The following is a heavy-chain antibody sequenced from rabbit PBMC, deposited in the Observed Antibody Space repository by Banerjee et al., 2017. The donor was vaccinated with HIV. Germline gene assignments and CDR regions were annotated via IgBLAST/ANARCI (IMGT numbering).Heavy chain of an antibody. CDR3: ARGLYPNYGYARFNL. Sequence: QSLEESGGDLVKPGASLTLTCTASGFSFSSNAMCWVRQAPGKGLEWIACIYTNNGDTYYASWAKGRFTISKTSSTTVTLQMTSLTAADTATYFCARGLYPNYGYARFNLWGQGTLVTVS. J-gene: IGHJ4*01. CDR1: GFSFSSNA. D-gene: IGHD6-1*01. CDR2: IYTNNGDT. V-gene: IGHV1S40*01.